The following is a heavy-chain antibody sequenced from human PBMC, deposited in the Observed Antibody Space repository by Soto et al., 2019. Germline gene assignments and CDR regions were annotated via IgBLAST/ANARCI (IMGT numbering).Heavy chain of an antibody. J-gene: IGHJ4*02. CDR3: TTDATTYYYGSGSYYRPFDY. D-gene: IGHD3-10*01. CDR1: GFTFSNAW. V-gene: IGHV3-15*01. CDR2: IKSKTDGGTT. Sequence: GGSLRLSCAASGFTFSNAWMSWVRQAPGKGLEWVGRIKSKTDGGTTDYAAPVKGRFTISRDDSKNTLYLQMNSLKTEDTAVYYCTTDATTYYYGSGSYYRPFDYWGQGTLVTVSS.